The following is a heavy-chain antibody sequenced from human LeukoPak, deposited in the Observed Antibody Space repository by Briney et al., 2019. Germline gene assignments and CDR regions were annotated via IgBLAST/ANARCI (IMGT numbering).Heavy chain of an antibody. CDR3: ARPRVEYNTSSEDS. J-gene: IGHJ4*02. V-gene: IGHV3-7*01. CDR1: GFTLRTDW. Sequence: PGGSLRLSCVASGFTLRTDWMSWVRQTPGKGLEWVANIRKDGSEKYYVDSVKGRFTISRDNAKNSLYLQMNGLRAEDTAVYYCARPRVEYNTSSEDSWGQGTLVTVSS. CDR2: IRKDGSEK. D-gene: IGHD6-6*01.